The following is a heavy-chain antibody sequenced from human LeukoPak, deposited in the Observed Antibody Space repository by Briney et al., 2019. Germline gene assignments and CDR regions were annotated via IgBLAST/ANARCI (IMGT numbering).Heavy chain of an antibody. Sequence: GWSLRLSCAASGFTFSSYSMNWVRQAPGKRLEWVSSISSSSSYIYYADSVKGRFTISRDNAKNSLYLQMNSLRAEDTAVYYCARDQRWLQTGMDVWGQGTTVTVSS. J-gene: IGHJ6*02. CDR1: GFTFSSYS. D-gene: IGHD5-24*01. CDR3: ARDQRWLQTGMDV. CDR2: ISSSSSYI. V-gene: IGHV3-21*01.